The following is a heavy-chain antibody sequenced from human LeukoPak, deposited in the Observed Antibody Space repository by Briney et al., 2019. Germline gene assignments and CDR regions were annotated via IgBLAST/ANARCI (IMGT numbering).Heavy chain of an antibody. CDR1: GGSFSGYY. CDR3: VSGWYWYYFDY. Sequence: SETLSLTCAVCGGSFSGYYWSWIRQPPGKGLEWIGEINHSGSTNYNPSLKSRVTISVDTSKNQFSLKLSSVTAADTAVYYCVSGWYWYYFDYWGQGTLVTVSS. J-gene: IGHJ4*02. V-gene: IGHV4-34*01. D-gene: IGHD2-8*02. CDR2: INHSGST.